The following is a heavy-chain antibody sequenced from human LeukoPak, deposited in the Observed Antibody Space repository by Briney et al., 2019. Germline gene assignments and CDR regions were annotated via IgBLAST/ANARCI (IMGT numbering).Heavy chain of an antibody. D-gene: IGHD1-14*01. J-gene: IGHJ4*02. V-gene: IGHV3-30*02. CDR2: IRYDVSTR. Sequence: GGSLRLSCAASVFTFSDLGMHWVRQAPGKGLEWVSFIRYDVSTRSYADSVKGRFTISRNNSKNTLYLQRSGRGVEDTVLYYVAAVDNRLGFDCWGQGPLVPVSS. CDR3: AAVDNRLGFDC. CDR1: VFTFSDLG.